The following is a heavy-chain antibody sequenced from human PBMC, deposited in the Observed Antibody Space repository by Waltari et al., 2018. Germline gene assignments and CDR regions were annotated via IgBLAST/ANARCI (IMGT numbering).Heavy chain of an antibody. J-gene: IGHJ5*02. V-gene: IGHV1-69*12. CDR3: ARRQLGGPLDP. CDR2: IIPIFGTP. CDR1: GGTFGSFP. Sequence: QVQLVQSGTEVKKPGSSVKVSCKASGGTFGSFPLSWVRQAPGQGLEWLGGIIPIFGTPNYAAKFQGRVTIAADESTNTVFMELRSLRFEDTAVYFCARRQLGGPLDPWGQGTLVTVSS. D-gene: IGHD1-1*01.